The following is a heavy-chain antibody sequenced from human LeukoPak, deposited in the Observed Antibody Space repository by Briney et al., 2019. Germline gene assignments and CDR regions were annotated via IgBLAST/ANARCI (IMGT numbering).Heavy chain of an antibody. J-gene: IGHJ4*02. D-gene: IGHD3-3*01. Sequence: PSETLSLTCTVSGGSISSYYWSWIRQPAGKGLEWIGRIYTSGSTNYNPSLKSRVTMSVDTSKNQFSPKLSSVTAADTAVYYCARGSYDFWSGYYKAPFDYWGQGTLVTVSS. CDR1: GGSISSYY. V-gene: IGHV4-4*07. CDR3: ARGSYDFWSGYYKAPFDY. CDR2: IYTSGST.